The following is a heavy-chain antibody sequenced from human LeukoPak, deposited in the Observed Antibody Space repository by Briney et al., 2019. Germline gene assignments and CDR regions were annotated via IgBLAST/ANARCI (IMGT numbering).Heavy chain of an antibody. V-gene: IGHV3-48*03. CDR2: ISRSGSTI. CDR3: ARDLAYYYYFYGMDV. CDR1: GFTFSNYE. Sequence: GGSLRLSCAASGFTFSNYEMTWVRQAPGKGLEWVSYISRSGSTIYYADSVKGRFTISRDNAKNSLCLQMNSLRAEDTAVYYCARDLAYYYYFYGMDVWGQGTTVTVSS. J-gene: IGHJ6*02.